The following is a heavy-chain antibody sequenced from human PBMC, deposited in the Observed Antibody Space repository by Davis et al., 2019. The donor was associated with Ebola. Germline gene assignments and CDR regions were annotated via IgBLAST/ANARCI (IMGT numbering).Heavy chain of an antibody. CDR1: GYTFTNYA. V-gene: IGHV1-3*01. Sequence: AASVKVSCKASGYTFTNYALHWVRQAPGQRLEWMGWINAGDGYTKYSQKFQDRVTFTRDTSASTAYMELSSLKFEDTAVYYCTRGDEQLAFDYWGQGTLVIVSS. D-gene: IGHD6-13*01. CDR3: TRGDEQLAFDY. CDR2: INAGDGYT. J-gene: IGHJ4*02.